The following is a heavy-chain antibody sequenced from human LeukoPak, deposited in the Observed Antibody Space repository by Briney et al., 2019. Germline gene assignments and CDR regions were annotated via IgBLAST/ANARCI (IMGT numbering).Heavy chain of an antibody. J-gene: IGHJ6*03. D-gene: IGHD3-3*01. CDR3: ARDWNTISYMDV. CDR1: GYTFTGYD. V-gene: IGHV1-8*02. Sequence: ASVKVSCKASGYTFTGYDINWVRPATGQGREWMGWMNPNSGNTGYAQKFQGRVTMTRNTSISTAYMELSSLRSEDTAVYYCARDWNTISYMDVWGKGTMVTVS. CDR2: MNPNSGNT.